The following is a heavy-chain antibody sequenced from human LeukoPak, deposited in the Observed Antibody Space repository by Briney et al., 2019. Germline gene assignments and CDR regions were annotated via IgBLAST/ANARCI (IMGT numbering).Heavy chain of an antibody. CDR1: GGTFSSYA. D-gene: IGHD3-10*01. V-gene: IGHV1-69*13. CDR3: ARDSVRGVPYYYMDV. J-gene: IGHJ6*03. CDR2: IIPIFGTA. Sequence: SVKVSCKASGGTFSSYAISWVRQAPGQGLEWMGEIIPIFGTANYAQKFQGRVTITADESTSTAYMELSSLRSEDTAVYYCARDSVRGVPYYYMDVWGKGTTVTISS.